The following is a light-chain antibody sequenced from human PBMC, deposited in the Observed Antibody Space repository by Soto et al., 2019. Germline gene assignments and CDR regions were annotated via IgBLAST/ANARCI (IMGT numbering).Light chain of an antibody. CDR1: QSIGSW. CDR2: DAS. Sequence: DIQMTQSPSTLSASVGDRATITCRASQSIGSWLAWCKLKPGKSPRLLISDASNLEGGFPSRFSGSGSGTDFTLTISSLQPDDFATYYCQQYGACPCTFGQGTKLEIK. CDR3: QQYGACPCT. V-gene: IGKV1-5*01. J-gene: IGKJ2*02.